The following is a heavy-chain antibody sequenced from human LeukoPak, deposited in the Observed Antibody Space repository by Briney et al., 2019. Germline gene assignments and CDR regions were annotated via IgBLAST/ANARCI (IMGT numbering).Heavy chain of an antibody. V-gene: IGHV1-18*01. Sequence: GASVKVSCKASGYTFTSYGISWVRQAPGQGLEWMRWISAYNGNTNYAQKLQGRVTMTTDTSTSTAYMELRSLRSDDTAVYYCARMYSSGWPLECLDIWGQGTMVTVSS. CDR3: ARMYSSGWPLECLDI. CDR1: GYTFTSYG. CDR2: ISAYNGNT. J-gene: IGHJ3*02. D-gene: IGHD6-19*01.